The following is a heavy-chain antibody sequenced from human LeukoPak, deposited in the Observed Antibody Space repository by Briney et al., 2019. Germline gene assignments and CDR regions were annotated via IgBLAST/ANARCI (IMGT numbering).Heavy chain of an antibody. CDR2: ISSSTYI. V-gene: IGHV3-21*01. D-gene: IGHD3-10*01. Sequence: GGSLRLSCAASGFTFSSYNMNWVRQAPGKGLEWVSSISSSTYIYYADSVKGRFTISRDNAKNSLYLQMNSLRAEDTAVYYCARDGSGTPFHFDYWGQGTLVTVSS. CDR1: GFTFSSYN. CDR3: ARDGSGTPFHFDY. J-gene: IGHJ4*02.